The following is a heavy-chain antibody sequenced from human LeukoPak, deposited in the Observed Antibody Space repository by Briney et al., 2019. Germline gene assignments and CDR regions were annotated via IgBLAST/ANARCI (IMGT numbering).Heavy chain of an antibody. J-gene: IGHJ4*02. V-gene: IGHV4-34*01. CDR1: GGSFSGYY. Sequence: PSETLSLTCAVYGGSFSGYYWSWIRQPPGKGLEWIGEINHSGSTNYNPSLKSRVTISVDTSKNQFSLKLSSVTAADTAVYYCARTTRIQLWLRGRYFDYWGQGTLVTVSS. CDR3: ARTTRIQLWLRGRYFDY. D-gene: IGHD5-18*01. CDR2: INHSGST.